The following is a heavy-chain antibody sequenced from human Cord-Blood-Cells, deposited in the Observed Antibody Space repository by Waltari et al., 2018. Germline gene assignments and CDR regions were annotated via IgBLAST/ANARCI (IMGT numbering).Heavy chain of an antibody. CDR1: GGSISSSSDY. J-gene: IGHJ5*02. D-gene: IGHD6-13*01. CDR3: ARRYSSSSGFDP. V-gene: IGHV4-39*01. Sequence: QLQLQESGPGLVKPSETLSLTCTVSGGSISSSSDYWGWIRQPPGKGLEWIGSIYYSGGTCHNPSLRRRVTISVDTSKNQFSRKLSSVTAADTAVYYCARRYSSSSGFDPWGQGTLVTVSS. CDR2: IYYSGGT.